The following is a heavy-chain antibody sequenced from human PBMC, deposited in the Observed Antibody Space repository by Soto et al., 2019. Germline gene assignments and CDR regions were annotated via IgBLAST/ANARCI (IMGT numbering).Heavy chain of an antibody. Sequence: QVQLVESGGGVVQPGRSLRLSCAASGFTFSSYGMHWVRQAPGKGLEWVAVISYDGSNKYYADSMKGRFTISRDNSKNTLYLQMNSLRAEDTAVYYCAKDEDYCSGGSCYSYMDVWGKGTTVTVSS. V-gene: IGHV3-30*18. J-gene: IGHJ6*03. D-gene: IGHD2-15*01. CDR3: AKDEDYCSGGSCYSYMDV. CDR2: ISYDGSNK. CDR1: GFTFSSYG.